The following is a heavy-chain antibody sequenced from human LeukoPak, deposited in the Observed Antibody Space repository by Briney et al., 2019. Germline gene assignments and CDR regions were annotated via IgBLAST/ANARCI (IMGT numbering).Heavy chain of an antibody. CDR2: INTDGSST. Sequence: PGGSLRLSCAASGFTFSSYWMHWVRQAPGKGLVWVSRINTDGSSTSYADSVKGRFTISRDNAKSTLYLQMNSLRAEDTAVYYCASGAGGEIDYWGQGTLVTVSS. J-gene: IGHJ4*02. CDR1: GFTFSSYW. D-gene: IGHD1-14*01. V-gene: IGHV3-74*01. CDR3: ASGAGGEIDY.